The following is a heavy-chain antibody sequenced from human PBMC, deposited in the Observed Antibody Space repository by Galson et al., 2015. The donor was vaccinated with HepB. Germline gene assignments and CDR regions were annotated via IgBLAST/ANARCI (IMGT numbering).Heavy chain of an antibody. CDR2: ISSNGGST. Sequence: LRLSCAASGFTFSSYAMHWVRQAPGKGLEYVSAISSNGGSTYYANSVKGRFTISRDNSKNTLYLQMGSLRAENMAVYYCARDNIRIVATIFSGYYYYGMDVWGQGTTVTVSS. CDR1: GFTFSSYA. D-gene: IGHD5-12*01. J-gene: IGHJ6*02. CDR3: ARDNIRIVATIFSGYYYYGMDV. V-gene: IGHV3-64*01.